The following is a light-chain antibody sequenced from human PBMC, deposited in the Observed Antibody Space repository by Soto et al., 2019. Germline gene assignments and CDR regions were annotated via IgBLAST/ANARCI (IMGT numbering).Light chain of an antibody. CDR3: SSYAGYNNFVV. J-gene: IGLJ2*01. V-gene: IGLV2-8*01. CDR2: EVN. CDR1: SSDVGGYDY. Sequence: QSVLTQPPSASGSRGQSVTISCTGTSSDVGGYDYVSWYQQHPGKAPKLIIYEVNKRPSGVPDRFSGSKSGSTASLTVSGLQADDEADFYCSSYAGYNNFVVFGGGTKLTVL.